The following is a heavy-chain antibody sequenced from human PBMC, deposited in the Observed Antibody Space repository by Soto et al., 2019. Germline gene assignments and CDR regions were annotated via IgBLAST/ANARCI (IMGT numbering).Heavy chain of an antibody. CDR1: GFTFSSYA. V-gene: IGHV3-23*01. D-gene: IGHD3-10*01. J-gene: IGHJ4*02. CDR3: AKDLRAVGRGSTRRPFDY. Sequence: EVQLLESGGGLVQPGGSLRLSCAASGFTFSSYAMSWVRQAPGKGLEWVSAISGSGGSTYYADSVKGRFTISRDNSKNTLYLQMTSLRAEDTAVYDCAKDLRAVGRGSTRRPFDYWGQGTLVTVSS. CDR2: ISGSGGST.